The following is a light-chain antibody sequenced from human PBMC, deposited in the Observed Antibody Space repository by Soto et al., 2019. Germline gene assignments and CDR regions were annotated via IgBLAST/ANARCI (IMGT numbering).Light chain of an antibody. CDR1: QSVSRSY. V-gene: IGKV3-20*01. J-gene: IGKJ1*01. CDR3: QQYGRT. CDR2: GAS. Sequence: EIVLTQSPGTLSLSPGERATLSCRASQSVSRSYLAWYQQKPGQAPRLLIYGASSRAIGIPDRFSGSGSGTDFTLTISRLEPEDFAVYYCQQYGRTFGQGTKVEIK.